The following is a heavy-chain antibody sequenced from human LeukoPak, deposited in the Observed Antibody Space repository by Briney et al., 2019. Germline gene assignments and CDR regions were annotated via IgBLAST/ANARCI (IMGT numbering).Heavy chain of an antibody. CDR2: ISGSGGST. CDR1: GFTFSSYA. Sequence: GGSLRLSCAASGFTFSSYAMSWVRQAPGKGLEWVSAISGSGGSTYYADSVKGRFTISRDNSKNTLYLQMNSLRAEDTAVYYCAKPPRGYDSSGYGFDYWGQGTLVTVSS. CDR3: AKPPRGYDSSGYGFDY. J-gene: IGHJ4*02. V-gene: IGHV3-23*01. D-gene: IGHD3-22*01.